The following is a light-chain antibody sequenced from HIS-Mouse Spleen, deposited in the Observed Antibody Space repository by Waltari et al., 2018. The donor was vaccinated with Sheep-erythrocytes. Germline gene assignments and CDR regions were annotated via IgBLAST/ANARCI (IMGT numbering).Light chain of an antibody. CDR3: QSADSSGTYRV. CDR2: KDS. V-gene: IGLV3-25*03. Sequence: SYELTQPPSVSVSPGQTARITCSGDALPKQYAYWYQQTPGQAPVLVIYKDSDRPSGIPGRSSGSSSGTTVTLTISGVQAEDEADYYCQSADSSGTYRVFGGGTKLTVL. J-gene: IGLJ2*01. CDR1: ALPKQY.